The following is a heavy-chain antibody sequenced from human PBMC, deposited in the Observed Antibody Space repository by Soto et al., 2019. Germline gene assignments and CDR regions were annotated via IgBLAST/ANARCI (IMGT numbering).Heavy chain of an antibody. J-gene: IGHJ5*02. V-gene: IGHV4-59*08. D-gene: IGHD3-9*01. CDR1: GGSISSYY. Sequence: SETLSLTCTVSGGSISSYYWSWIRQPPGKGLEWIGYIYYSGSTNYNPSLKSRVTISVDTSKNQFSLKLSSVTAADTAVYYCARHYDILTGYVWFDPWGQGTLVTVSS. CDR2: IYYSGST. CDR3: ARHYDILTGYVWFDP.